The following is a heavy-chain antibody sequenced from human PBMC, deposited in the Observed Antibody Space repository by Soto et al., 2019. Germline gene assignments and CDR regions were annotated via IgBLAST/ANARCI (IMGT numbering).Heavy chain of an antibody. CDR3: ARAPRREMRYDYVWGSYRRNWFDP. CDR1: GFTFSSYS. V-gene: IGHV3-21*01. Sequence: VGSLRLSCAASGFTFSSYSMNWVRQAPGKGLEWVSSISSSSSYIYYADSVKGRFTISRDNAKNSLYLQMNSLRAEDTAVYYCARAPRREMRYDYVWGSYRRNWFDPWGQGTLVTVSS. D-gene: IGHD3-16*02. J-gene: IGHJ5*02. CDR2: ISSSSSYI.